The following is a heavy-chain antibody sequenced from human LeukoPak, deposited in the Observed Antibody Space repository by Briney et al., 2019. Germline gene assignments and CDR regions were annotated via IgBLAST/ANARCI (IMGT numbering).Heavy chain of an antibody. Sequence: PSETLSLTRAVYGGSFSGYYWSWIRQPPGNGLEWIGEINHSGSTNYNPSLKSRVTISVDTSKNQFSLKLSSVTAADTAVYYCAILVNYGDYLNWFDPWGQGTLVTVSS. CDR1: GGSFSGYY. V-gene: IGHV4-34*01. CDR3: AILVNYGDYLNWFDP. D-gene: IGHD4-17*01. J-gene: IGHJ5*02. CDR2: INHSGST.